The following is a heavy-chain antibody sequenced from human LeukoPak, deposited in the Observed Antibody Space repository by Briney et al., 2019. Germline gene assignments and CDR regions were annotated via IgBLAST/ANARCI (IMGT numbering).Heavy chain of an antibody. J-gene: IGHJ6*03. CDR1: GYSISNGYY. CDR3: ARVGCSSTSCSKRGKAYYYYMDV. CDR2: INHSGST. D-gene: IGHD2-2*01. V-gene: IGHV4-38-2*01. Sequence: SETLSLTCAVSGYSISNGYYWGWIRQPPGKGLEWIGEINHSGSTNYNPSLKSRVTISVDTSKNQFSLKLSSVTAADTAVYYCARVGCSSTSCSKRGKAYYYYMDVWGKGTTVTVSS.